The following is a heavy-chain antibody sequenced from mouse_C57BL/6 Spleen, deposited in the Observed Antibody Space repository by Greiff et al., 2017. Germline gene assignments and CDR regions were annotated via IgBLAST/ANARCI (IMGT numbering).Heavy chain of an antibody. D-gene: IGHD1-1*01. Sequence: VQLKESGGGLVKPGGSLKLSCAASGFTFSDYGMHWVRQAPEKGLEWVAYISSGSSTIYYADTVKGRFTISRDNAKNTLFLQMTSLRSEDTAMYYCARPYYYGSSYDWYFDVWGTGTTVTVSS. J-gene: IGHJ1*03. CDR1: GFTFSDYG. CDR2: ISSGSSTI. CDR3: ARPYYYGSSYDWYFDV. V-gene: IGHV5-17*01.